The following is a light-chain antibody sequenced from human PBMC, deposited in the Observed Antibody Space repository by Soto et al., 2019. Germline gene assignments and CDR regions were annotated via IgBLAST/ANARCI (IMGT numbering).Light chain of an antibody. J-gene: IGKJ1*01. CDR2: KAS. CDR3: QQYNSYSWT. V-gene: IGKV1-5*03. CDR1: QNIRSW. Sequence: DIQMTQSPSTLSASVGDRVTITCRASQNIRSWLAWYQQRPGKAPKLLIYKASTLQSGVPSRFSGSGSGTEFTLTISSLQPDDFATYHCQQYNSYSWTFGQGTKV.